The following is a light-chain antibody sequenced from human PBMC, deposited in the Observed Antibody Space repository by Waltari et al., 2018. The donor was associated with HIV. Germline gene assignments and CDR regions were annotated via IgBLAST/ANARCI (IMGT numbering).Light chain of an antibody. Sequence: QSALTQPASVSGAPGQSITISCTGTASDIGAYNSVSWHQQHPGKAPKLVIYGVSNRPSGISTRFSGSKSGTTASLTISGLQAEDEAVYYCSSYTRSTRTTAWLFGGGTRLTVL. CDR2: GVS. CDR1: ASDIGAYNS. CDR3: SSYTRSTRTTAWL. J-gene: IGLJ2*01. V-gene: IGLV2-14*03.